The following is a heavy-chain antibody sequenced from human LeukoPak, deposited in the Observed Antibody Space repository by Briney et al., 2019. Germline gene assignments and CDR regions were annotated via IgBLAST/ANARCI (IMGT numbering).Heavy chain of an antibody. Sequence: ETLSLTCTVSGGSISSYYWSWIRQPPGKGLEWIGYIYYSGSTNYNPSLKSRVTISVDTSKNQFSLKLSSVTAADTAVYYCAGHHPRNTVDFWGQGTLVTVSS. CDR2: IYYSGST. D-gene: IGHD2-8*02. CDR3: AGHHPRNTVDF. V-gene: IGHV4-59*08. CDR1: GGSISSYY. J-gene: IGHJ4*02.